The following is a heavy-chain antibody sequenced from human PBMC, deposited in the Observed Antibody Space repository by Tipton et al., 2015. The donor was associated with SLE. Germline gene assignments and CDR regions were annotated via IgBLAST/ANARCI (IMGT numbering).Heavy chain of an antibody. CDR3: ARTQGGWSGYYMDY. Sequence: TLSLTCTVSGGSISSHYWSWIRQPPGKGLEWIGYIYYSGSTNYNPSLKSRVTISVDTSKHQFSLKLGSVTAADTAVYYCARTQGGWSGYYMDYWGQGTLVTVSS. CDR2: IYYSGST. D-gene: IGHD3-3*01. J-gene: IGHJ4*02. CDR1: GGSISSHY. V-gene: IGHV4-59*11.